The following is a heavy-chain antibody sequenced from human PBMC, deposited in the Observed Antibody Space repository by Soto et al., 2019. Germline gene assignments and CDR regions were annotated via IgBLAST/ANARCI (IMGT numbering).Heavy chain of an antibody. CDR2: MNPNSGNT. Sequence: QVQLVQSGAEVKKPGASVKVSCTFTSYDINWVRQATGQGLEWMGWMNPNSGNTQYAQKFQGRVTMTRNTSNFTAYMELSSLRSEDTAVYYCARGPGSSDWRFSYYYMDVWGQGTTVTVSS. J-gene: IGHJ6*02. V-gene: IGHV1-8*01. D-gene: IGHD6-19*01. CDR3: ARGPGSSDWRFSYYYMDV. CDR1: FTSYD.